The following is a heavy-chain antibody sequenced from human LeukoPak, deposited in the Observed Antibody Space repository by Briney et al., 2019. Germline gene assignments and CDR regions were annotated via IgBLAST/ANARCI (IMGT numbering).Heavy chain of an antibody. CDR2: IYYSGST. Sequence: PSETLSLTCTVSGGSISSSSYYWGWIRQPPGKGLEWIGSIYYSGSTYYNPSLKSRVTISVDTSKNQFSLKLSSVTAADTAVYYCARGFPGVVVDYYFDYWGQGTLVTVSS. CDR1: GGSISSSSYY. V-gene: IGHV4-39*07. D-gene: IGHD3-22*01. J-gene: IGHJ4*02. CDR3: ARGFPGVVVDYYFDY.